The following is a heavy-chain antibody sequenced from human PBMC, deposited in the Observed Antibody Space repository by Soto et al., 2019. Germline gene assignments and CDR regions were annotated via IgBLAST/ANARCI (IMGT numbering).Heavy chain of an antibody. CDR3: ASTYYYDSSGPPYYFDY. CDR1: GYTFTGYY. V-gene: IGHV1-2*02. J-gene: IGHJ4*02. D-gene: IGHD3-22*01. Sequence: ASVKVSCKASGYTFTGYYMHWVRQAPGQGLEWMGWINPNSGGTNYAQKFQGRVTITADESTSTAYMELSSLRSEDTAVYYCASTYYYDSSGPPYYFDYWGQGTLVTVSS. CDR2: INPNSGGT.